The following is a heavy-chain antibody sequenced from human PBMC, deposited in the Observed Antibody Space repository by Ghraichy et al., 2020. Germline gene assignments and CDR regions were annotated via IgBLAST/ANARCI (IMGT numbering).Heavy chain of an antibody. Sequence: GGSLRLSCVGSGLTLSTYSMNWVRQPPGKGLEWVSYITSSSRTKSYADSVKGRFTISRDNAEDSLYLQMNNLRDEDTAIYYCARGSRVVRFYYYYGMDVWGQGTTVTVSS. J-gene: IGHJ6*02. CDR2: ITSSSRTK. CDR1: GLTLSTYS. CDR3: ARGSRVVRFYYYYGMDV. V-gene: IGHV3-48*02. D-gene: IGHD4-23*01.